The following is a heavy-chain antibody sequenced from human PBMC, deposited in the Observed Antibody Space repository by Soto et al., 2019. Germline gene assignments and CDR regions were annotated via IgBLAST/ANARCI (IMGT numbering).Heavy chain of an antibody. Sequence: QVQLVESGGGVVQPGRSLRLSCAASGFTFSSYAMHWVRQAPGKGLEWVAVISYDGSNKYYADSVKGRFTISRDNSKNTLYLQMNSLRAEDTAVYYCARETTVTTSSGMDVWGQGTTVTVSS. CDR1: GFTFSSYA. V-gene: IGHV3-30-3*01. CDR2: ISYDGSNK. D-gene: IGHD4-17*01. CDR3: ARETTVTTSSGMDV. J-gene: IGHJ6*02.